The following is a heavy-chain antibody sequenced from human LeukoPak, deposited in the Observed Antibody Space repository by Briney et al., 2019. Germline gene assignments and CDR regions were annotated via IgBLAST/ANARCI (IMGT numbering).Heavy chain of an antibody. CDR3: AKAPPYKKYFDY. Sequence: GGSLRLSCAASGFTFSGYWMSWVRQAPGKGLEWVANIKQDGSEKYYVDSVKGRFTVSRDNAKSSLYLQMNSLRAEDTAVYYCAKAPPYKKYFDYWGQGTLVTVSS. CDR2: IKQDGSEK. CDR1: GFTFSGYW. J-gene: IGHJ4*02. V-gene: IGHV3-7*03. D-gene: IGHD1-1*01.